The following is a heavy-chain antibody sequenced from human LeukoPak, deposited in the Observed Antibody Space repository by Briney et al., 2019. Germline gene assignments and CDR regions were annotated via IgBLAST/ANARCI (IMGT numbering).Heavy chain of an antibody. Sequence: PGASLKISCKGSGYSFTSYWIGWVRQMPGKGLEGMGIIYPGDSDTRYSPSFQGQVTISADKSISTAYLQWSSLKASDTAMYYCARRGYSGYDSGSYYYMDVWGKGTTVTVSS. J-gene: IGHJ6*03. CDR3: ARRGYSGYDSGSYYYMDV. CDR2: IYPGDSDT. V-gene: IGHV5-51*01. CDR1: GYSFTSYW. D-gene: IGHD5-12*01.